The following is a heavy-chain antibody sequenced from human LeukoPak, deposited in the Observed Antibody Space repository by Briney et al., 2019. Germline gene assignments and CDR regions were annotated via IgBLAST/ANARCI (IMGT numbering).Heavy chain of an antibody. V-gene: IGHV4-34*01. J-gene: IGHJ4*02. CDR2: INHSGST. CDR3: ARVQSSGYYYVRRYFDY. Sequence: SETLSLTCAVYGGSFSGYYWSWIRQPPGKGLEWIGEINHSGSTDYNPSLKSRVTISADTSKNQFSLKLSSVTAADTAVYYCARVQSSGYYYVRRYFDYWGQGTLVTVSS. D-gene: IGHD3-22*01. CDR1: GGSFSGYY.